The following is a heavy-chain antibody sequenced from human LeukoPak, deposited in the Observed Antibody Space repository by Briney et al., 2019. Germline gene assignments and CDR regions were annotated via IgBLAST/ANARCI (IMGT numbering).Heavy chain of an antibody. Sequence: GGSLRLSCAASGFTFSNAWMSWVRQAPGKGLEWVGRIKSKTDGGTTDYAAPVKGRFTISRDDPKNTLYLQMNSLKTEDSAVYYCTESSGWFLGKIDYWGQGTLVTVSS. V-gene: IGHV3-15*01. CDR2: IKSKTDGGTT. J-gene: IGHJ4*02. CDR3: TESSGWFLGKIDY. D-gene: IGHD6-19*01. CDR1: GFTFSNAW.